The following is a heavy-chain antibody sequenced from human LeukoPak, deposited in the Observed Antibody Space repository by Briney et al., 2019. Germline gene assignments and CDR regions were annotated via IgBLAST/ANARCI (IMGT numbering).Heavy chain of an antibody. J-gene: IGHJ6*03. Sequence: PGGSLRLSCAASGFTFSNYWMSWVRQAPGKGLEWVANIKQDGSERYYVDSVKGRFTTSRDNAKNSLYLQMNSLRAEDTAVYYCATYYSERSSYYMDVWGKGTTVTVSS. D-gene: IGHD3-10*01. CDR1: GFTFSNYW. V-gene: IGHV3-7*01. CDR3: ATYYSERSSYYMDV. CDR2: IKQDGSER.